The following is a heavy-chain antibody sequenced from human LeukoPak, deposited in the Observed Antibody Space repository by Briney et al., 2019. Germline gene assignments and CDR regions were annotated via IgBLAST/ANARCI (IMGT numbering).Heavy chain of an antibody. V-gene: IGHV3-23*01. CDR2: ISGGGGST. J-gene: IGHJ4*02. D-gene: IGHD3-3*01. CDR3: AKEYYDFWSGYYYFDY. CDR1: GLTFSSYA. Sequence: GGSLRLSCAASGLTFSSYAMSWVRQAPGKGLEWVSGISGGGGSTYYADSVKGRCTISRDNSKNTLYLHMNSLRAEDTAVYYCAKEYYDFWSGYYYFDYWGQGTLVTVSS.